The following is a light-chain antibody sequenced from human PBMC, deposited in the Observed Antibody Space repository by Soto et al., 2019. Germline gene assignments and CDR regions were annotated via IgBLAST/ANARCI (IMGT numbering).Light chain of an antibody. CDR2: EGS. CDR1: SSDVGSYNL. J-gene: IGLJ2*01. CDR3: CSYAGSSTDVV. V-gene: IGLV2-23*01. Sequence: QSALTQPASVSGSPGQSITISCTGTSSDVGSYNLVSWYQQHPAKAPKLMIYEGSKRPSGVSNRFSGSKSGNTASLTISGLQGEDEADYYCCSYAGSSTDVVFGGGTKLTVL.